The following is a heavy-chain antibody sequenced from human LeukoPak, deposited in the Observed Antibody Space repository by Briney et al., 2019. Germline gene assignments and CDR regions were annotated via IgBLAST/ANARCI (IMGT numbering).Heavy chain of an antibody. CDR2: IYSGGST. Sequence: GGSLRLSCAASGFTVSSNYMSWVRQAPGKGLEWVSVIYSGGSTYYADSVKGRFTISRDNSKNTLYLQMNSLRAEDTAVYYCASSWGGSPKHFQHWGQGTLVTVSS. V-gene: IGHV3-66*01. J-gene: IGHJ1*01. CDR1: GFTVSSNY. D-gene: IGHD1-26*01. CDR3: ASSWGGSPKHFQH.